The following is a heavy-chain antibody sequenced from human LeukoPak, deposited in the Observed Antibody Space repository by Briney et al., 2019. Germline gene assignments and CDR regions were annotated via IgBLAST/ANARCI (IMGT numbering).Heavy chain of an antibody. CDR3: ARSVSWKTTVGTGYYYGMDV. V-gene: IGHV4-61*01. CDR2: IYYSGST. J-gene: IGHJ6*02. D-gene: IGHD4-11*01. Sequence: PSETLSLTCTVSGGSVSSGSYYWSWIRQSPGKGLEWIAHIYYSGSTNYNPSLKSRVTISVDTSKNQFSLRLTSVTAADTAVYYCARSVSWKTTVGTGYYYGMDVWGQGTTVTVSS. CDR1: GGSVSSGSYY.